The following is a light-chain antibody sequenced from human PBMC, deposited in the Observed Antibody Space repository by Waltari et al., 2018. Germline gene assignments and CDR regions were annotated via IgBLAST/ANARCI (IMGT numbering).Light chain of an antibody. V-gene: IGKV3-20*01. CDR2: VAS. Sequence: EIVLTQSPGTLSLSPGERATLSCRASQSVSNNYLAWYQQKPGQAPRLLMYVASTRATGIPDRFSGSWSGADFTLTISRLEPEDFAVYYCQQYVTSLYTFGQGTKLEIK. CDR1: QSVSNNY. J-gene: IGKJ2*01. CDR3: QQYVTSLYT.